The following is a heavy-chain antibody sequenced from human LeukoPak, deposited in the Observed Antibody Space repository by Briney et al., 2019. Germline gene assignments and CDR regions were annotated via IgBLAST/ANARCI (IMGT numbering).Heavy chain of an antibody. J-gene: IGHJ4*02. CDR3: ARGNYHNSGSLDY. V-gene: IGHV3-33*01. Sequence: GGSLRLSCAASGFTFSSYNIHWVRQAPGKGLECVAVVWYDGSEKYYADSVKGRFTVSRDNSKNTLYLQMNGLRAEDTAVYYCARGNYHNSGSLDYWGQGTLVTVSS. D-gene: IGHD3-10*01. CDR1: GFTFSSYN. CDR2: VWYDGSEK.